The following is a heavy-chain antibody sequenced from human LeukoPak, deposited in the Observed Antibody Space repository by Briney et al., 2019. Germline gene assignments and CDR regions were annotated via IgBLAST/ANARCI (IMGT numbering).Heavy chain of an antibody. D-gene: IGHD3-10*01. J-gene: IGHJ6*03. CDR3: AKRGRGSGSTLYYYYYMDV. V-gene: IGHV3-30*02. CDR1: GFTFSSYG. Sequence: GGSLRLSCAASGFTFSSYGMHWVRQAPGKGLEWVAFIRYDGSNKYYADSAKGRFTISRDNSKNTLYLQMNSLRAEDTAVYYCAKRGRGSGSTLYYYYYMDVWGKGTTVTVSS. CDR2: IRYDGSNK.